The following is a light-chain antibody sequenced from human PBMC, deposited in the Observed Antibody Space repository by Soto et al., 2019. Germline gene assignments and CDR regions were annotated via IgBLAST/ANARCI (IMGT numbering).Light chain of an antibody. J-gene: IGKJ1*01. V-gene: IGKV3-20*01. CDR3: QQYGSWT. Sequence: EIVLTQSPGTLSVSPGERATLSCSASQTISSNYLAWYQQKPGQAPSLLIYGTSSRATGIPDRFSGSGSGTDFTLTISRLDPDDSAIYYWQQYGSWTFGQGTQVEIK. CDR1: QTISSNY. CDR2: GTS.